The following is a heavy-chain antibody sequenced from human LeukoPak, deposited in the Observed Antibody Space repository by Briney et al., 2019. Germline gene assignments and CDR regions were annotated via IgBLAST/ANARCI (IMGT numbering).Heavy chain of an antibody. D-gene: IGHD6-19*01. CDR3: ARDLSIAVHAFDI. CDR2: IYTSGST. CDR1: GGSISSGSYY. J-gene: IGHJ3*02. Sequence: SQTLSLTCTVSGGSISSGSYYWSWIRQPARKGLEWIGRIYTSGSTNYNPSLKSGVTISVDTSKNQFSLKLSSVTAADTAVYYCARDLSIAVHAFDIWGQGTMVTVSS. V-gene: IGHV4-61*02.